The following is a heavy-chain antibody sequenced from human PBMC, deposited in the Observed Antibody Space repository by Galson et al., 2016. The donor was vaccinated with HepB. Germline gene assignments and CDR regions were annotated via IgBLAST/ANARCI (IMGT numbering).Heavy chain of an antibody. CDR1: GFTFSTYG. CDR2: ISYDGDTK. Sequence: SLRLSCAASGFTFSTYGMHWVRQAPGKGLEWVAVISYDGDTKYHADSVKGRFTISRDNSKNTLYLQMNRLRFEDTAVYYCASDPRQWQRGYNYGFEYGGQGTLVSVSS. J-gene: IGHJ4*02. D-gene: IGHD5-18*01. V-gene: IGHV3-30*03. CDR3: ASDPRQWQRGYNYGFEY.